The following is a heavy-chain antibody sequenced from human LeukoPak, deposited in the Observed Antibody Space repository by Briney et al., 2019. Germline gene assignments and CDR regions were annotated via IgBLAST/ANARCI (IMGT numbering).Heavy chain of an antibody. J-gene: IGHJ4*02. D-gene: IGHD2-2*01. CDR1: GYTFTSYY. CDR3: ARGYCSSTSCYPIDY. V-gene: IGHV1-2*02. Sequence: ASVKVSCKASGYTFTSYYMHWGRQAPGQGLEWMGWINPNSGGTNYAQKFQGRVTMTRDTSISTAYMELSRLRSDDTAVYYCARGYCSSTSCYPIDYWGQGTLVTVSS. CDR2: INPNSGGT.